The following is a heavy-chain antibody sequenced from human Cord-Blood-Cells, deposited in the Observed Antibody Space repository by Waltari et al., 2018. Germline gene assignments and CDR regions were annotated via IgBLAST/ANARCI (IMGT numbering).Heavy chain of an antibody. D-gene: IGHD1-26*01. Sequence: QVQLVQSGAEVKKPGSSVKVSCKASGGTFSSYAISWVRQAPGQGLEWMGGMTPIFVQANNGQKFQGRVTITADESTSTAYMELGSLRSEDTAVYYCAGQTGYRGSYPDYWGQGTLVTVSS. CDR2: MTPIFVQA. CDR1: GGTFSSYA. V-gene: IGHV1-69*01. J-gene: IGHJ4*02. CDR3: AGQTGYRGSYPDY.